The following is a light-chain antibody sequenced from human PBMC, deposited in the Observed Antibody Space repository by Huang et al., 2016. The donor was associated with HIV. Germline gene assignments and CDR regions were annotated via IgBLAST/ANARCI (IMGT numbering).Light chain of an antibody. CDR3: MQGIHWPPT. V-gene: IGKV2-30*02. CDR1: QSLVHSDGNTY. CDR2: KVS. J-gene: IGKJ1*01. Sequence: DVVMTQSPLSLPVTLGQPASISCRSSQSLVHSDGNTYLNWFQQRPGQSPRSLMYKVSNRDSGVPDRFGGSGSGTDFTLKISRVEAEDVGVYYCMQGIHWPPTFGQGTKVEIK.